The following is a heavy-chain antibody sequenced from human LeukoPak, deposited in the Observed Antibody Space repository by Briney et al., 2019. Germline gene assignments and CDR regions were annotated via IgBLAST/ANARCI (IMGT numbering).Heavy chain of an antibody. CDR1: GYSISSGYY. V-gene: IGHV4-38-2*01. J-gene: IGHJ4*02. Sequence: SETLFLTCAVSGYSISSGYYWGWVRQPPGKGLGWVGSIYHSGSTYYNPSLKSRVTISVDTSKNQFSLKLSSVTAADTAVYYCARVYSYGLIADYWGQGTLVTVSS. CDR3: ARVYSYGLIADY. CDR2: IYHSGST. D-gene: IGHD5-18*01.